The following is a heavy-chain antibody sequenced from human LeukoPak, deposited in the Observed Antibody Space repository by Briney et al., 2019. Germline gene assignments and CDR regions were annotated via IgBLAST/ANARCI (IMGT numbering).Heavy chain of an antibody. J-gene: IGHJ4*02. V-gene: IGHV3-7*03. CDR1: GFMFSSNW. Sequence: GGSLRLSCAASGFMFSSNWMSWVRLAPGKGLEWVANIKEDGAETYYVDSVKGRFTISRDNARNSLYLQMNSLRVEDTAVYYCAKEGRSLQTYWGQGTLVTVSS. CDR2: IKEDGAET. D-gene: IGHD5-24*01. CDR3: AKEGRSLQTY.